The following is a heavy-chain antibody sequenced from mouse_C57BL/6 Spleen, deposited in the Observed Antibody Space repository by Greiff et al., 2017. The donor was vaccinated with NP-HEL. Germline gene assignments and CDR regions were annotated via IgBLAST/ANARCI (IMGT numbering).Heavy chain of an antibody. Sequence: VQLQQSGAELVRPGASVKLSCTASGFNIKDYYMHWVKQRPEQGLEWIGRIDPEDGDTEYAPKFQGKATMTADTSSNTAYLQLSSLTSEDTAVYYCTGDYYGSRGAMDYWGQGTSVTVSS. CDR1: GFNIKDYY. CDR2: IDPEDGDT. J-gene: IGHJ4*01. CDR3: TGDYYGSRGAMDY. V-gene: IGHV14-1*01. D-gene: IGHD1-1*01.